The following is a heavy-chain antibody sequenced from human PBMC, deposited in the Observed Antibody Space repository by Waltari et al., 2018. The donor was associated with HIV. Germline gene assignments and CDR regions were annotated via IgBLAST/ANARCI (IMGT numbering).Heavy chain of an antibody. V-gene: IGHV3-30*18. J-gene: IGHJ4*02. CDR2: RSYHGDDK. Sequence: QVHLVESGGGVVQPGGSLRLSCADSGFTFTSYAMHWVRPAPGKGLELVAVRSYHGDDKDYADSVKGRFTISRDNSKNTLYLQMNSLRAEDTAVYYCAKGASGWSPGYWGQGTLVTVSS. D-gene: IGHD6-19*01. CDR1: GFTFTSYA. CDR3: AKGASGWSPGY.